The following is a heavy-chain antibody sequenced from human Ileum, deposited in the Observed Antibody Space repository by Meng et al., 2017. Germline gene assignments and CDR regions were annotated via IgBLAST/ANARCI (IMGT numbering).Heavy chain of an antibody. D-gene: IGHD1-26*01. CDR1: GFTFSTYW. CDR2: IKEDGSEK. V-gene: IGHV3-7*01. J-gene: IGHJ3*02. CDR3: ARDTEKKWELFINI. Sequence: GGSLRLSCAASGFTFSTYWMSWVRQSPGKGLEWAANIKEDGSEKNYVDSVKGRFTISRDNAKNSLYLQMNSLRAEDTAVYYCARDTEKKWELFINIWGQGTMVTVSS.